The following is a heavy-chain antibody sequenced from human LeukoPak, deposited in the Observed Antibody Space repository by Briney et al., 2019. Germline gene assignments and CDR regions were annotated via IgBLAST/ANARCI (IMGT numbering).Heavy chain of an antibody. V-gene: IGHV3-21*01. CDR2: ISTSSSYI. Sequence: PGGSLRLSCAASGFTFSSYIMNWVRQAPGKGLEWVSSISTSSSYIYYADSVKGRFTISRDNAKNSLYLQMTSLRAEDTAVYYCARGPAAAAPFDYWGHGTLVTVSS. J-gene: IGHJ4*01. CDR3: ARGPAAAAPFDY. D-gene: IGHD6-13*01. CDR1: GFTFSSYI.